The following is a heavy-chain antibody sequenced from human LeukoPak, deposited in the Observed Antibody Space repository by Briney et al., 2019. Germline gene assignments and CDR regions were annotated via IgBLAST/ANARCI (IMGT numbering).Heavy chain of an antibody. Sequence: PSETLSLTCAVSGGSISSSNWWSGVRQPPGKGLEWIGEIYHSRSNNYNPSLQSRVTISVDKSKKQFSLKMNSLTDADTAGYYCARLRGHYDPHDVFDIWGQGKMVTVSS. V-gene: IGHV4-4*02. D-gene: IGHD4-17*01. CDR1: GGSISSSNW. CDR2: IYHSRSN. CDR3: ARLRGHYDPHDVFDI. J-gene: IGHJ3*02.